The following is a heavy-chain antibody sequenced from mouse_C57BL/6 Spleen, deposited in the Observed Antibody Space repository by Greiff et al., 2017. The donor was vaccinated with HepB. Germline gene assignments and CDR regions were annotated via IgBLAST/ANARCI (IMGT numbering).Heavy chain of an antibody. CDR3: AREGGTYYGSSYGYFDV. V-gene: IGHV5-4*01. Sequence: EVKLQESGGGLVKPGGSLKLSCAASGFTFSSYAMSWVRQTPEKRLEWVATISDGGSYTYYPDTVKGRFTISRDNAKNNLYLPMSHLKSEDTAMYYCAREGGTYYGSSYGYFDVWGTGTTVTVSS. D-gene: IGHD1-1*01. CDR1: GFTFSSYA. J-gene: IGHJ1*03. CDR2: ISDGGSYT.